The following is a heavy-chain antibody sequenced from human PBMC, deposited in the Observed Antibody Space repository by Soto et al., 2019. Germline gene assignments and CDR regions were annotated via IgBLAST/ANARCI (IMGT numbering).Heavy chain of an antibody. V-gene: IGHV3-74*01. CDR1: GFSFSNYW. J-gene: IGHJ3*01. Sequence: EVPLVESGGGLVQPGGSLRLSCADSGFSFSNYWMHWLRQGPEKGLVWVSRINTDGSSTNYADSVRGRFTISRDNAKRTLYLQMNSLRAEDTAVYYCARSQGGYYTDWGQGTVVTVSS. CDR2: INTDGSST. CDR3: ARSQGGYYTD. D-gene: IGHD2-8*02.